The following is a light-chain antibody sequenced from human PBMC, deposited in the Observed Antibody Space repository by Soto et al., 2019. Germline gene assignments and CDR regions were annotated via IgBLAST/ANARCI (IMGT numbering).Light chain of an antibody. CDR2: LNSDGSH. CDR1: SGHSNYA. V-gene: IGLV4-69*01. Sequence: QPVLTQSPSAYASLGASVKLTCTLSSGHSNYAIAWHQQQPEKGPRYLMKLNSDGSHNKGDGIPDRFSYSSSGAERYLTISSLQSEDEADYYCQTWGTGIRVFGGGTKLTVL. CDR3: QTWGTGIRV. J-gene: IGLJ3*02.